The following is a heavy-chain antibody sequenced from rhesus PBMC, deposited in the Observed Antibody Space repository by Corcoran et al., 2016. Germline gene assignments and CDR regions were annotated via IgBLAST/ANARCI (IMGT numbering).Heavy chain of an antibody. Sequence: QLQLQESGSVLVKLSETLSLTGAVSGAFISTTVWSWIRPPPGKGLGRVGYIYGSGSITNYYPSLKSRVTLSVDTSKNQLSLKLSSVTAADTAVYYCARDSITSIQWVPLHWGQGVLVTVSS. D-gene: IGHD5-24*01. CDR2: IYGSGSIT. CDR3: ARDSITSIQWVPLH. V-gene: IGHV4S11*01. J-gene: IGHJ4*01. CDR1: GAFISTTV.